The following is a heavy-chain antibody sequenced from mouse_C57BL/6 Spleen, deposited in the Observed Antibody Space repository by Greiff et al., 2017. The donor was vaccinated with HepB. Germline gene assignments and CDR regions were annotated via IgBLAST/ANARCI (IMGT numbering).Heavy chain of an antibody. CDR1: GYTFTDYN. Sequence: EVKLQESGPELVKPGASVKMSCKASGYTFTDYNMHWVKQSHGKSLEWIGYINPNNGGTSYNQKFKGKATLTVNKSSSTAYMELRSLTSEDSAVYYCARCDPYSNYDAMDYWGQGTSVTVSS. CDR3: ARCDPYSNYDAMDY. D-gene: IGHD2-5*01. J-gene: IGHJ4*01. CDR2: INPNNGGT. V-gene: IGHV1-22*01.